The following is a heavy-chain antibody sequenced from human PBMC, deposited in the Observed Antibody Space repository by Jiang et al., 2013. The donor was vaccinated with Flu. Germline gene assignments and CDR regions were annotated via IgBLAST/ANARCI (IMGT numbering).Heavy chain of an antibody. J-gene: IGHJ4*02. CDR3: VRGAPRLFDY. CDR2: TYYRSKWYT. V-gene: IGHV6-1*01. CDR1: GDSVSSNSAA. Sequence: TSQTLSLTCAISGDSVSSNSAAWNWIRQSPSRGLEWLGRTYYRSKWYTNYAMSVEGRITINPDTSKNQLSLQLNSVTPEDTAVYYCVRGAPRLFDYWGQGILVTVSS.